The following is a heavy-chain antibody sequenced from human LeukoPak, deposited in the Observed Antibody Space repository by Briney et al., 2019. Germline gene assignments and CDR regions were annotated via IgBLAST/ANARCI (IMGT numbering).Heavy chain of an antibody. CDR3: ARGRYYGMDV. J-gene: IGHJ6*02. CDR2: ISSDGTST. CDR1: GFTFSSLW. V-gene: IGHV3-74*01. Sequence: GGSLRLSCAASGFTFSSLWMHWVRQTPGKGLVWVSRISSDGTSTSYADSVKGRFTISRDNATNTLYLQMNSLRAEDTAVYYCARGRYYGMDVWGQGTTVTVS.